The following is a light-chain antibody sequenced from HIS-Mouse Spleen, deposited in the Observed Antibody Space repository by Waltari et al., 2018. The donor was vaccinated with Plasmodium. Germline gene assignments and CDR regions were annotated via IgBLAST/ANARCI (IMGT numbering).Light chain of an antibody. V-gene: IGLV3-10*01. J-gene: IGLJ3*02. Sequence: SYELTQPPSVSVSPGPTARITCSGDALPKTYASWYQQKSGQAPVLVIYGDSKRPSGIPERFSGSSSGTMATLTISGAQVEDEADYYCYSTDSSGNHRVFGGGTKLTVL. CDR2: GDS. CDR3: YSTDSSGNHRV. CDR1: ALPKTY.